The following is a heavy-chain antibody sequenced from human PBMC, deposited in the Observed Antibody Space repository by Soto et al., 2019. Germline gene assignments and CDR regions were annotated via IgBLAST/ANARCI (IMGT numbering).Heavy chain of an antibody. CDR3: AKDESGYDFFGRPDY. Sequence: PGGSLRLSCAGAGFTFSRYDMHWVRHAPGKGLEWVSAISGSGGSTYYADSVKGRFTISRDNSKNTLYLQMNSLRAEDTAVYYCAKDESGYDFFGRPDYWGQGTLVTVSS. J-gene: IGHJ4*02. CDR1: GFTFSRYD. V-gene: IGHV3-23*01. CDR2: ISGSGGST. D-gene: IGHD5-12*01.